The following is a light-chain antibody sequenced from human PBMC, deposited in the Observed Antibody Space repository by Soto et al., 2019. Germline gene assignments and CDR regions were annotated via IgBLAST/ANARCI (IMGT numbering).Light chain of an antibody. CDR3: LQDYNYPRT. Sequence: AIQMTQSPSSLSASVGDRVTVTCRASQSIRNDLGWYQQKPGKAPKLLIYAASSLQSGVPSRFSGSGSGTDFTLTISSLQPEDFATYYCLQDYNYPRTFGQGTKVEIK. CDR1: QSIRND. J-gene: IGKJ1*01. CDR2: AAS. V-gene: IGKV1-6*01.